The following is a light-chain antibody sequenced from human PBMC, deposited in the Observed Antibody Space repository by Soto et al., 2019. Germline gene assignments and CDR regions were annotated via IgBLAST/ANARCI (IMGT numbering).Light chain of an antibody. V-gene: IGKV3-15*01. J-gene: IGKJ2*01. CDR3: QQYNNWPPYT. Sequence: EVLMTQSPAILSLSPGERATLSCRTSQTVSSNLVWYQQKPGQAPRLLIYGASTRATDTPCRFSGSGSGTEFTLTISSLQSEDFAIYYCQQYNNWPPYTFGQGTRLEIK. CDR1: QTVSSN. CDR2: GAS.